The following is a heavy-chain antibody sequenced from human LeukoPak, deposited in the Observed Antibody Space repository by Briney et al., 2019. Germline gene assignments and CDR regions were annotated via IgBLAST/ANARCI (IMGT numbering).Heavy chain of an antibody. CDR1: GYTFTSYG. CDR3: ARGLRETDAFDI. D-gene: IGHD3-10*01. Sequence: GASVKVSCKASGYTFTSYGITWVRQAPGQGLEWMGWIRPYNGDTKYGQNLQGRVTMTTDTTTSTAYMELRSLRSDDTAVYYCARGLRETDAFDIWGPGTMVTVSS. CDR2: IRPYNGDT. V-gene: IGHV1-18*01. J-gene: IGHJ3*02.